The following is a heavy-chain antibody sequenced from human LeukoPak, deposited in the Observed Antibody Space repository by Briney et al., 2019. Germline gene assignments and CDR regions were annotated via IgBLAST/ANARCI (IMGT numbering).Heavy chain of an antibody. CDR2: IHPEGNEK. V-gene: IGHV3-7*01. Sequence: GSLRLSCAVSGFAFSNFWMSWVRQAPGRGLEWVANIHPEGNEKYHVESVKGRSTISRDNTKNLLFLQMNGLRVEDTAVYYCASGDDFSGDHWGQGTLVTVSS. CDR3: ASGDDFSGDH. J-gene: IGHJ4*02. D-gene: IGHD3-10*01. CDR1: GFAFSNFW.